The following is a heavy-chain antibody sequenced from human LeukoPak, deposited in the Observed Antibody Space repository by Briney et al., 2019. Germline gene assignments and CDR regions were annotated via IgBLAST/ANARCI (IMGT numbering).Heavy chain of an antibody. V-gene: IGHV3-33*01. Sequence: GGSLRLSCAASGFTFSNYGMHWVRQAPGKGLEWVALIWYDGSNKYYADSVKGRFTISRDNAKNSLYLQMNSLRAEDTAVYYCARDVTLWFGELFPSSFDYWGQGTLVTVSS. D-gene: IGHD3-10*01. CDR2: IWYDGSNK. CDR3: ARDVTLWFGELFPSSFDY. CDR1: GFTFSNYG. J-gene: IGHJ4*02.